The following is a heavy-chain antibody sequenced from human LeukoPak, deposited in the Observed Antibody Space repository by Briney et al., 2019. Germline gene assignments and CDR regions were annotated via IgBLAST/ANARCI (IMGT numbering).Heavy chain of an antibody. J-gene: IGHJ3*02. CDR3: ARGFSTGDAFDI. D-gene: IGHD2-2*01. Sequence: SETLSLTRTVSGGSISSGSYYWSWIRQPAGKGLEWIGRIYTSGSTNYNPSLKSRVTISVDTSKNQFSLKLSSVTAADTAVYYCARGFSTGDAFDIWGQGTMVTVSS. CDR2: IYTSGST. V-gene: IGHV4-61*02. CDR1: GGSISSGSYY.